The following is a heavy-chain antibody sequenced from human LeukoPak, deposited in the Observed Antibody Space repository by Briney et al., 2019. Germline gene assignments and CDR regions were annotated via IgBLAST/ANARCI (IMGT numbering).Heavy chain of an antibody. D-gene: IGHD3-9*01. CDR3: ARGERGTSLRYFDWLSYYFDY. CDR2: INHSVST. CDR1: GGSFSGYY. V-gene: IGHV4-34*01. J-gene: IGHJ4*02. Sequence: SETLSLTCAVYGGSFSGYYWSWIRQPPGKGLEWIGEINHSVSTNYNPSLKSRFTISVDTSKNQFSLKLSSVTAADTAVYYCARGERGTSLRYFDWLSYYFDYWGQGTLVTVSS.